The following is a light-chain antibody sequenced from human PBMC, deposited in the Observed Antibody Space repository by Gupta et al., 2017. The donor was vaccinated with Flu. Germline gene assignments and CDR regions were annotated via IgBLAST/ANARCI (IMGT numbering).Light chain of an antibody. J-gene: IGKJ2*01. V-gene: IGKV3-20*01. CDR1: QIINTNY. Sequence: EIVLTQPPATLSLSPGERATTSCRASQIINTNYLDWYQQKPGQAPKLLIYGSSTRATGIPERFSGSGSGTDFTLTISRLEPADSAVYFCQQYDGAPLYTFGQGTKLEIK. CDR2: GSS. CDR3: QQYDGAPLYT.